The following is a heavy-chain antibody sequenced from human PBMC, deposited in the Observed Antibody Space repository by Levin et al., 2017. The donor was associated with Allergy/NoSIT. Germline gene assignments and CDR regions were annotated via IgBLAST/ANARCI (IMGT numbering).Heavy chain of an antibody. CDR1: GYTFITYY. CDR2: INPSGGTS. J-gene: IGHJ3*02. D-gene: IGHD6-13*01. Sequence: ASVKVSCKASGYTFITYYMHWVRQAPGQGLEWMGIINPSGGTSNYAQKFQGRVTMTWDTSTTTVYMELSSLRSEDTAVYYCARPMEQQRAFDAFDIWGQGTVVTVSS. CDR3: ARPMEQQRAFDAFDI. V-gene: IGHV1-46*01.